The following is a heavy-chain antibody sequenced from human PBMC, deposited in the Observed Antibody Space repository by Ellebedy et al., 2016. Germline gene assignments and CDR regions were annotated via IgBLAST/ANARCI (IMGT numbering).Heavy chain of an antibody. J-gene: IGHJ4*02. CDR1: GGSFSGYY. V-gene: IGHV4-34*01. Sequence: SETLSLXCAVYGGSFSGYYWSWIRQPPGKGLEWIGEINHSGSTNYNPSLKSRVTISVDTSKNQFSLKLSSVTAADTAVYYCARGRDDYGDYVVDYWGQGTLVTVSS. CDR3: ARGRDDYGDYVVDY. D-gene: IGHD4-17*01. CDR2: INHSGST.